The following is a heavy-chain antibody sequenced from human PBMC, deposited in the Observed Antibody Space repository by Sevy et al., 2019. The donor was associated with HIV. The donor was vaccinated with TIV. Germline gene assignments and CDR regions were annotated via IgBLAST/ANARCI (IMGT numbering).Heavy chain of an antibody. J-gene: IGHJ4*02. D-gene: IGHD3-9*01. CDR2: INPTGGST. V-gene: IGHV1-46*03. CDR3: ARDTRPTGYDILTGLYYFDY. Sequence: ASVKVSCKASGYTFTSYYIHWVRQAPGQGLEWMGIINPTGGSTSYAQKFQGRVTMTRDTSTSTVYMELSSLRSEDTAVYYCARDTRPTGYDILTGLYYFDYWGQGTLVTVSS. CDR1: GYTFTSYY.